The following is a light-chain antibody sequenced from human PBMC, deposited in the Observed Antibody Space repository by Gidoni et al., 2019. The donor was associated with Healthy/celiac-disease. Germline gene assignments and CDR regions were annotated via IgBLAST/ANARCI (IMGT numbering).Light chain of an antibody. CDR2: GAS. CDR1: HSVSSSY. V-gene: IGKV3-20*01. J-gene: IGKJ1*01. CDR3: QQYGSSPQT. Sequence: EIVLTQSPGTLSLSPGERATPSCRASHSVSSSYLAWYQQKPGQAPRLLIYGASSRATGIPDRFSGSGSGTDFTLTISRLEPEDFAVYYCQQYGSSPQTFGQGTKVEIK.